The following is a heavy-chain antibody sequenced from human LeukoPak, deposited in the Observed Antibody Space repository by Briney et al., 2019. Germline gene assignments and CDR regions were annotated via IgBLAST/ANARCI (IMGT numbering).Heavy chain of an antibody. D-gene: IGHD2-15*01. J-gene: IGHJ6*03. CDR1: GGCISNYL. CDR3: ARFPGSAEYRHYYYMDV. V-gene: IGHV4-59*01. CDR2: IYYSDST. Sequence: SETLSLTCTVSGGCISNYLWSWIRQPPGKGLECIGYIYYSDSTNYNPSLTSRVTVSVDTSKNQFSLKLSSVTAADTAVYYCARFPGSAEYRHYYYMDVWGKGTTVTVSS.